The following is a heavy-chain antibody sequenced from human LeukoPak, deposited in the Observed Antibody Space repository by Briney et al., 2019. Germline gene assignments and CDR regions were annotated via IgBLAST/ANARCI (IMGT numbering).Heavy chain of an antibody. V-gene: IGHV3-30*18. Sequence: PGRSLRLSCAASGFTFSSYGMHWVRQAPGKGLEWVAVISYDGSNRYYADSVKGRFTISRDNSKNTLYLQMDSLRAEDTAVYYCAKARYCTSTSCYRLTYYYYYGMDVWGQGTTVAVFS. CDR2: ISYDGSNR. J-gene: IGHJ6*02. CDR3: AKARYCTSTSCYRLTYYYYYGMDV. CDR1: GFTFSSYG. D-gene: IGHD2-2*01.